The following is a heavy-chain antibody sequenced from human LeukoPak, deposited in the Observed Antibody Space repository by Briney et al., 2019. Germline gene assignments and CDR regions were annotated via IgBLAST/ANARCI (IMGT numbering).Heavy chain of an antibody. CDR2: ISSSSSYI. D-gene: IGHD6-13*01. J-gene: IGHJ4*02. V-gene: IGHV3-21*01. Sequence: GGSLRLSCAASGFTFSSYSMNWVRQAPGKGLEWVSSISSSSSYIYYADSVKGRFTISRDNAKNSLYLQMNSLRAEDAAVYYCARAGYSSSWYPYYFDYWGQGTLVTVSS. CDR3: ARAGYSSSWYPYYFDY. CDR1: GFTFSSYS.